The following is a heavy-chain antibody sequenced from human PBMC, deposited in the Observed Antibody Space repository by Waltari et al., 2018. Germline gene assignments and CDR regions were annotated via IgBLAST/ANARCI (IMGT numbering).Heavy chain of an antibody. V-gene: IGHV3-48*04. Sequence: EVQLVESGGDLVQRGGSLTLSCAASGLTLSTYNMNWVRQAPGKGLEWCSYIGDSGTTISYADSVKGRFTVSRDNAKNSLYLQMNSLRAEDTAVYYCARTFNYYVNMDVWGKGTTVTVSS. CDR3: ARTFNYYVNMDV. CDR1: GLTLSTYN. J-gene: IGHJ6*03. CDR2: IGDSGTTI.